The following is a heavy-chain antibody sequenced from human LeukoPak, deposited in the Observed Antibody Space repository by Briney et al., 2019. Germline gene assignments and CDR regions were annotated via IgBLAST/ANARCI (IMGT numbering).Heavy chain of an antibody. J-gene: IGHJ4*02. CDR1: GSIFGNYG. Sequence: GGSLRLSCAASGSIFGNYGMHWVRQAPGKGLEWVAVIWYDGSNKYYADSVKGRFTISRDNSKNRVYLQMNSLRVEDTAVYYCAQQDGDWGQGTLVTVSS. CDR2: IWYDGSNK. V-gene: IGHV3-33*06. CDR3: AQQDGD.